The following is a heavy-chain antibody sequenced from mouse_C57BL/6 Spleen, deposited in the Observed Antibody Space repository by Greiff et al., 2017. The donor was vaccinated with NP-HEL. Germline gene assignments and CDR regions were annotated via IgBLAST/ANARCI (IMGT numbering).Heavy chain of an antibody. D-gene: IGHD1-1*01. CDR3: ARCTTVVDGDYFDY. Sequence: QVQLKQSGAELARPGASVKLSCKASGYTFTSYGISWVKQRTGQGLEWIGEIYPRSGNTYYNEKFKGKATLTADKSSSTAYMELRSLTSEDSAVYFCARCTTVVDGDYFDYWGQGTTLTVSS. J-gene: IGHJ2*01. V-gene: IGHV1-81*01. CDR2: IYPRSGNT. CDR1: GYTFTSYG.